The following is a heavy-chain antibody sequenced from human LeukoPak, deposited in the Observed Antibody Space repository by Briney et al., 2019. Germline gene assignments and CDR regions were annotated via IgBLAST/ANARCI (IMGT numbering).Heavy chain of an antibody. J-gene: IGHJ3*02. CDR1: GGSISSYY. CDR3: ARRRYSWNLGDAFDI. CDR2: IYYSGST. Sequence: SETLSLTCTVSGGSISSYYWSWIRQSPGGGLEWVGYIYYSGSTNYNPSLKSRVTISVDTSKNQFSLKLSSVTAADTAVYYCARRRYSWNLGDAFDIWGQGTMVTVSS. V-gene: IGHV4-59*08. D-gene: IGHD1-20*01.